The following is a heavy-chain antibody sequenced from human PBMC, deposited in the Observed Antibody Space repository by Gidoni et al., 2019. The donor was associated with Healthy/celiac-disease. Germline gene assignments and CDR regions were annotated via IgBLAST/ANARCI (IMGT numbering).Heavy chain of an antibody. J-gene: IGHJ4*02. CDR3: ARESRMVATKYYFDY. V-gene: IGHV3-30-3*01. D-gene: IGHD5-12*01. Sequence: QVQLVESGGGVVQPGRSLRLSCAASGFTFSSYAMHWVRQAPGKGLEWVAVISYDGSNKYYADSVKGRFTISRDNSKNTLYLQMNSLRAEDTAVYYCARESRMVATKYYFDYWGQGTLVTVSS. CDR1: GFTFSSYA. CDR2: ISYDGSNK.